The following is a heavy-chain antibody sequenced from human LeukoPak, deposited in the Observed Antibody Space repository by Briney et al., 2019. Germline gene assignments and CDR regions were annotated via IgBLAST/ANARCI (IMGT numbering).Heavy chain of an antibody. CDR2: IYYSGST. V-gene: IGHV4-39*07. Sequence: SETLSLTCTVSGGSISSSSYYWGWIRQPPGKGLEWIGSIYYSGSTYYNPSLKSRVTISVDTSKNQFSLKLSSVTAADTAVYYCARDRVWQLAGPGAFDIWGQGTMVTVSS. CDR1: GGSISSSSYY. J-gene: IGHJ3*02. D-gene: IGHD6-6*01. CDR3: ARDRVWQLAGPGAFDI.